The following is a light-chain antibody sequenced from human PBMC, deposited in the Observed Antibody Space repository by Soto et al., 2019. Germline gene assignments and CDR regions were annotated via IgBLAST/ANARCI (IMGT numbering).Light chain of an antibody. Sequence: AIRMTQSPSSFSASTGDRVTITCRASQGISSYVAWYQQKPGKAPKLLIYAASTLQSGVPSRFSGSGSGTDFTLTISFLQSEDFATYYCQQYYSYPDTFGQGTKLEIK. CDR2: AAS. CDR1: QGISSY. J-gene: IGKJ2*01. CDR3: QQYYSYPDT. V-gene: IGKV1-8*01.